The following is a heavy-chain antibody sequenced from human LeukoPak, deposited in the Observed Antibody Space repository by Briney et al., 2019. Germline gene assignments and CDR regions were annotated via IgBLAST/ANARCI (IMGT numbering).Heavy chain of an antibody. CDR1: GGSISSSSYY. V-gene: IGHV4-39*07. J-gene: IGHJ4*02. CDR3: ARLPMAVTPHVDY. D-gene: IGHD4-23*01. Sequence: SETLSLTCTVSGGSISSSSYYWGWIRQPPGRGLEWIGSIYYSGSTYYNPSRKSRVTISVDTSKNQFSLKLSSVTAAGTAVYYCARLPMAVTPHVDYWGRGSLVTVSS. CDR2: IYYSGST.